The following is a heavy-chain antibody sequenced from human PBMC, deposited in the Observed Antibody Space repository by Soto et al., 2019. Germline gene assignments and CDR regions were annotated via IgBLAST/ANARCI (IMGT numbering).Heavy chain of an antibody. CDR2: ISGSGGST. D-gene: IGHD3-22*01. CDR3: AKGVRSYYYYGMDV. CDR1: GFTFSSYA. Sequence: GGSLRLSCAASGFTFSSYAMTWVRQAPGKGLEWVSGISGSGGSTYYADSVKGRFTISRDNSKNTMYLQMNSLRAEDTAVYYCAKGVRSYYYYGMDVWGQGTTVTVSS. J-gene: IGHJ6*02. V-gene: IGHV3-23*01.